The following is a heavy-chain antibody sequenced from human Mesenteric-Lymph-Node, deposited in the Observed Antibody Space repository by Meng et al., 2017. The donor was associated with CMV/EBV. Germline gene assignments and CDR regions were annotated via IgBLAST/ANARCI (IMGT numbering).Heavy chain of an antibody. V-gene: IGHV3-33*06. CDR3: AKAPGTIFGVVIIPSGYYGMDV. CDR1: GFTFSSYG. J-gene: IGHJ6*02. Sequence: GGSLRLSCAASGFTFSSYGMHWVRQAPGKGLEWVAVIWYDGSNKYYADSVKGRFTISRDNSKNTLYLQMNSLRAEDTAVYYCAKAPGTIFGVVIIPSGYYGMDVWGQGTTVTVSS. D-gene: IGHD3-3*01. CDR2: IWYDGSNK.